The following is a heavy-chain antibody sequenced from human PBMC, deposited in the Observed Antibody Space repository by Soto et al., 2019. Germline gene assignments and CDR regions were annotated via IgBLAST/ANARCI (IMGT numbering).Heavy chain of an antibody. CDR2: ISAYNGNT. J-gene: IGHJ6*02. D-gene: IGHD6-19*01. Sequence: QVQLVQSGAEVKKPGASVKVSCKASGYTFTSYGISWVRQAPGQGLEWMGWISAYNGNTNYAQKLQGRVTMTTDTXRXQXXNELRRLRSDDTAGDYWARDLEGWVVKLLGGGKDVRGQGNKVTGSS. V-gene: IGHV1-18*01. CDR1: GYTFTSYG. CDR3: ARDLEGWVVKLLGGGKDV.